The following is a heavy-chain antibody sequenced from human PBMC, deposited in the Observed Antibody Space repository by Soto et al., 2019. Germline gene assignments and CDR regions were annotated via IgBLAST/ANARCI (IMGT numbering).Heavy chain of an antibody. J-gene: IGHJ5*02. CDR2: INPSSGGT. Sequence: ASVKVSCKASGYPLTAKYLHWVRQAPGQGLEWMGWINPSSGGTKEAQKFRGRVTMTRDTSISAAYMELSRLTSGDTAVYYCAKGGSSWTEWFDPWGQGTLVTV. CDR3: AKGGSSWTEWFDP. V-gene: IGHV1-2*02. CDR1: GYPLTAKY. D-gene: IGHD6-13*01.